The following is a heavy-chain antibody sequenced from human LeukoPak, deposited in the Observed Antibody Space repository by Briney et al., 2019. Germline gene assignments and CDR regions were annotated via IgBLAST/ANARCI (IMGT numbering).Heavy chain of an antibody. Sequence: ASVNVPCKASGYTFTSYGISWVRQAPGQGLEWMGWISAYNGNTNYAQKLQGRVTMTTDTSTSTAYMEPRSLRSDDTAVYYCAQYIVGATCNYWGQGTLVTVSS. V-gene: IGHV1-18*01. D-gene: IGHD1-26*01. CDR1: GYTFTSYG. J-gene: IGHJ4*02. CDR2: ISAYNGNT. CDR3: AQYIVGATCNY.